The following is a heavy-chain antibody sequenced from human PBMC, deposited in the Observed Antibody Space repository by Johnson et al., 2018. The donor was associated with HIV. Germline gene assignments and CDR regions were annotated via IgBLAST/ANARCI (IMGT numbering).Heavy chain of an antibody. CDR3: AKGLAGAFDI. CDR1: GFTFSSYA. CDR2: IKSKTDGGTT. Sequence: VQLVESGGGLVQPGGSLRLSCAASGFTFSSYAVHWVRQAPGKGLEWVGRIKSKTDGGTTDYAAPVKGRFTISRDDSKNTLYLQMNSLRAEDTAVYRCAKGLAGAFDIWGQGTMVTVSS. V-gene: IGHV3-15*01. J-gene: IGHJ3*02. D-gene: IGHD6-19*01.